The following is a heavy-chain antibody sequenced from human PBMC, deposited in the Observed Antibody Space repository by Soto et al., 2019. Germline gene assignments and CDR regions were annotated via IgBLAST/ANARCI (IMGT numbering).Heavy chain of an antibody. D-gene: IGHD6-25*01. Sequence: GESLKISCKGSGYSYTSYWIGWVRQMPGKVLDLMGIIYPGDCDTRXXPSFQGQXXISAYKSISTXHLQWXILKASDTAMYYCARHGYSSGAYWCQGTMVTVS. CDR1: GYSYTSYW. J-gene: IGHJ3*01. CDR3: ARHGYSSGAY. V-gene: IGHV5-51*01. CDR2: IYPGDCDT.